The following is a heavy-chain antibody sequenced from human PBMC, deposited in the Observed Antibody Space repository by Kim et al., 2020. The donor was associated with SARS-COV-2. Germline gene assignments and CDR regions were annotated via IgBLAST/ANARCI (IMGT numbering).Heavy chain of an antibody. Sequence: SETLSLTCTVSGGSISSYYWSWIRQPPGKGLEWIGYIYYSGSTNYNPSLKSRVTISVDTSKNQFSLKLSSVTAADTAVYYCARGHWGKGGVDYWGQGTLVTVSS. CDR3: ARGHWGKGGVDY. V-gene: IGHV4-59*01. CDR1: GGSISSYY. D-gene: IGHD7-27*01. CDR2: IYYSGST. J-gene: IGHJ4*02.